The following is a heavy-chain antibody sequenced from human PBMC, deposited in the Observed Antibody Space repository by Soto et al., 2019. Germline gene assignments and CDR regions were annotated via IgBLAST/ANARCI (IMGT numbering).Heavy chain of an antibody. J-gene: IGHJ6*04. V-gene: IGHV1-8*01. CDR1: GYTFTSYD. D-gene: IGHD6-13*01. CDR3: AGGGYSSSWYQTYYYYGMDV. Sequence: ASVKVSGKASGYTFTSYDINWVRQATGQGREWMGWMNPNSGNTGYAQKFQGRVTMTRNTSISTAYMELSSLRSEDTAVYYCAGGGYSSSWYQTYYYYGMDVWGEGTTVTVSS. CDR2: MNPNSGNT.